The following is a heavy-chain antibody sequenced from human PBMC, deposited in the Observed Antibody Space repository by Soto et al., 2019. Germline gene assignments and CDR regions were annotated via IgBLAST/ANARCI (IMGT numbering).Heavy chain of an antibody. D-gene: IGHD3-16*01. Sequence: EVHLVESGGGLVQPGESLRLSCAASGFTFSSYWMHWVRQAPGKGLVWVSRINYDGSTTGYADAVKGRFTISRDNAKDTVYLEMNSLTAADTAVYYCARVARGAWGMFDPCDQGTLVTVSS. J-gene: IGHJ5*02. V-gene: IGHV3-74*01. CDR2: INYDGSTT. CDR1: GFTFSSYW. CDR3: ARVARGAWGMFDP.